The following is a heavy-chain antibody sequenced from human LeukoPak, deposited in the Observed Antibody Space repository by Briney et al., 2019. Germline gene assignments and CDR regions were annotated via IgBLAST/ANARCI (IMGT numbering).Heavy chain of an antibody. Sequence: GGSLRLSCAASGFTFSSYAMSWVRQAPGKGLEWVSAISGSGGSTYYADSVKGRFTISRDNSKNTLYLQMNSLRAEDTALYYCVRGAGSGWYFFYTYWGQGTLVTVSS. V-gene: IGHV3-23*01. CDR3: VRGAGSGWYFFYTY. J-gene: IGHJ4*02. D-gene: IGHD6-19*01. CDR1: GFTFSSYA. CDR2: ISGSGGST.